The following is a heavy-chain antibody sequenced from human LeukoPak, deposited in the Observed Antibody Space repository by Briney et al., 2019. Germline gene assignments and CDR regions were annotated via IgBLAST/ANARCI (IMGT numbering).Heavy chain of an antibody. D-gene: IGHD6-19*01. CDR2: IYDGGTT. CDR1: GFTVSSNY. V-gene: IGHV3-66*02. CDR3: AREGYSSGWSFDY. J-gene: IGHJ4*02. Sequence: PGGSLRLSCAASGFTVSSNYMSWVRQAPGKGLEWVSVIYDGGTTYYADSVKGRVTISSDNSKNTLYLQMNSLRGEDTAMYYCAREGYSSGWSFDYWGQGTLVTVSS.